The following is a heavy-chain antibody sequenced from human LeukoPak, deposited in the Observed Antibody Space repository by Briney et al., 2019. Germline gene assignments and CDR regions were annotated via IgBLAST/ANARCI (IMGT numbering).Heavy chain of an antibody. CDR3: AKASYTYYYDSSGYYYVPDY. D-gene: IGHD3-22*01. Sequence: GGSLRLSCAASGFTFSNYEMNWVRQAPGKGLEWVSYISSSGSTIFYADSVKGRFTISRDNAKNSLYLQMNSLRAEDTAVYYCAKASYTYYYDSSGYYYVPDYWGQGTLVTVSS. J-gene: IGHJ4*02. CDR2: ISSSGSTI. CDR1: GFTFSNYE. V-gene: IGHV3-48*03.